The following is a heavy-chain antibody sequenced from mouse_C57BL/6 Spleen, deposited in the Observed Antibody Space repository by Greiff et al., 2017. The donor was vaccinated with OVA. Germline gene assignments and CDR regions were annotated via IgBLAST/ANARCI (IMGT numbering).Heavy chain of an antibody. V-gene: IGHV14-1*01. CDR1: GFNIKDYY. D-gene: IGHD2-5*01. CDR2: IDPEDGDT. J-gene: IGHJ2*01. Sequence: VQLQQSGAELVRPGASVKLSCTASGFNIKDYYMHWVKQRPEQGLEWIGRIDPEDGDTEYAPKFQGKATMTADTSSNTAYLQLSSLTSEDTAVYYCTTLGYSNYDYFDYWGQGTTLTVSS. CDR3: TTLGYSNYDYFDY.